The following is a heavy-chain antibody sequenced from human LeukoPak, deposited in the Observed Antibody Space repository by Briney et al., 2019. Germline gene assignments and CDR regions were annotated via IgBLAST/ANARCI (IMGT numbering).Heavy chain of an antibody. CDR2: INSDGSST. J-gene: IGHJ4*02. D-gene: IGHD6-19*01. V-gene: IGHV3-74*01. Sequence: GGSLRLSCAASGFTFSSYWMHWVRQAPGKGLVWVSRINSDGSSTNYADSVKGRFTISRDNSKNTLYLQMNSLRAEDTAVYFCARASHWLALDNWGQGTLVTVSS. CDR1: GFTFSSYW. CDR3: ARASHWLALDN.